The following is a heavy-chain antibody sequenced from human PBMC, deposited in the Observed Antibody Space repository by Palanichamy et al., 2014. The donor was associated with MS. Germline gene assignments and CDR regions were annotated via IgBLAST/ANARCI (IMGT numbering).Heavy chain of an antibody. CDR3: ATSMTTVTTGGK. J-gene: IGHJ4*02. D-gene: IGHD4-17*01. CDR1: GFTFSSYA. V-gene: IGHV3-23*01. CDR2: ISGSGDTT. Sequence: EVQLLESGGGLVQPGGSLRLSCAASGFTFSSYAMSWVRQAPGKGLEWVSVISGSGDTTYYADSVKGRFTISRDNSKNTLYLQMNSLRADDTAVYYCATSMTTVTTGGKWGQGTLVTVSS.